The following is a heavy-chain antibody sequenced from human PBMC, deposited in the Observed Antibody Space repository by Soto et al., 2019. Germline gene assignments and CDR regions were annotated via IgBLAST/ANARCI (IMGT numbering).Heavy chain of an antibody. J-gene: IGHJ4*02. CDR2: IFYSGST. CDR3: EKDSGYNYGYN. V-gene: IGHV4-59*01. CDR1: GGSISNYY. D-gene: IGHD5-18*01. Sequence: SETLSLTCTVSGGSISNYYWSWIRQPPGRGLEWIGHIFYSGSTNYNPALKSRVTISVDTSKSQFSLKLSSVTAADTAVYYCEKDSGYNYGYNWGQGTLVTVSS.